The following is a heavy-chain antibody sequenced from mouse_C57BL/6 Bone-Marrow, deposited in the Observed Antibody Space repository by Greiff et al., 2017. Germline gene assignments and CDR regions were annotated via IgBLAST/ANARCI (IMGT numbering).Heavy chain of an antibody. J-gene: IGHJ1*03. V-gene: IGHV1-69*01. Sequence: QVQLQQPGAELVMPGASVKLSCKASGYTFTSYWMHWVKQRPGQGLEWIGEIDPSDSYTNYNQKFKGKSTLTVEKSSSTAYMRLSSLTSEDSAVYYCAREGAITTVVDWYFDVWGTGTTVTVSS. D-gene: IGHD1-1*01. CDR1: GYTFTSYW. CDR3: AREGAITTVVDWYFDV. CDR2: IDPSDSYT.